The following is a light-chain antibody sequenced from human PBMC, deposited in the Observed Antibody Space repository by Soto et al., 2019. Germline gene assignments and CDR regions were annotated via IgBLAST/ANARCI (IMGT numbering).Light chain of an antibody. CDR2: AAS. CDR1: QDIRRD. Sequence: IQMTQSPSSLSASVGDRVTITCRASQDIRRDLGWYQQKPGKAPKFLIYAASSLQSGVPSRFSGSGSGTDFTLTISSLQPEDFATYYCQQSYSTPTWTFGQGTKVDIK. J-gene: IGKJ1*01. V-gene: IGKV1-39*01. CDR3: QQSYSTPTWT.